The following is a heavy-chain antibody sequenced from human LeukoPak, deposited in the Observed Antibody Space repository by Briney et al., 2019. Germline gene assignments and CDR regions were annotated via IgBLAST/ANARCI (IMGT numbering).Heavy chain of an antibody. V-gene: IGHV3-74*01. CDR1: GFTFSSYS. CDR3: ARVLIGGGRSFDY. D-gene: IGHD2-15*01. Sequence: GGSLRLSCAASGFTFSSYSMNWVRQAPGKGLEWVSRIDGDGRSTSYADSVKGRFTISRDTAKNTLYLQMNSLRAEDTAVYYCARVLIGGGRSFDYWGQGTLVTVSS. CDR2: IDGDGRST. J-gene: IGHJ4*02.